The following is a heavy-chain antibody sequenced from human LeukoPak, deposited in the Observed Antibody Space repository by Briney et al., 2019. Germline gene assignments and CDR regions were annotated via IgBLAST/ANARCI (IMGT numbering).Heavy chain of an antibody. Sequence: GGSLRLSCATSGFTFSRYTMNWVRQAPGKGLEWVSYISSSGSTKYYADSVKGRFTISRDNAKNSLYLQMNSLRAEDTAVYYCPRGSEWDLLGSCDRWGQGTLVTVSS. CDR2: ISSSGSTK. D-gene: IGHD1-26*01. CDR3: PRGSEWDLLGSCDR. V-gene: IGHV3-48*04. CDR1: GFTFSRYT. J-gene: IGHJ5*02.